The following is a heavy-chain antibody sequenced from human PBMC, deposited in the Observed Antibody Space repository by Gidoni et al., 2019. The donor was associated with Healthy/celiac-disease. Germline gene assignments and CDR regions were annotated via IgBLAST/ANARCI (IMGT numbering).Heavy chain of an antibody. Sequence: EVQLVESGGGLVKPGGSLRLSCAASGFTFSSYSMTWVRQAPGKGLEWVSSISSSSSYIYYADSVKGRFTISRDNAKNSLYLQMNSLRAEDTAVYYCARVYSSSLDYYYYGMDVWGQGTTVTVSS. V-gene: IGHV3-21*01. CDR2: ISSSSSYI. J-gene: IGHJ6*02. CDR1: GFTFSSYS. CDR3: ARVYSSSLDYYYYGMDV. D-gene: IGHD6-13*01.